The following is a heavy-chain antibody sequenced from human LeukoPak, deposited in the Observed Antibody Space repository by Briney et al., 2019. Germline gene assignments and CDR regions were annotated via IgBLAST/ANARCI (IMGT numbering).Heavy chain of an antibody. CDR2: INPSGGST. Sequence: ASVKVSCKASGYTFTSYYMHWVRQAPGQGLEWMGIINPSGGSTSYTQKFQGRVTMTRDTSTSTVYMELSSLRSEDTAVYYCAREGFPPKISDFWSGLGPYYYYGMDVWGQGTTVTVSS. D-gene: IGHD3-3*01. CDR3: AREGFPPKISDFWSGLGPYYYYGMDV. CDR1: GYTFTSYY. J-gene: IGHJ6*02. V-gene: IGHV1-46*01.